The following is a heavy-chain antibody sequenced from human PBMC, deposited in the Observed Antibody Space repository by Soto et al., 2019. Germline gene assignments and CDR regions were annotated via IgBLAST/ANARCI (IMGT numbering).Heavy chain of an antibody. V-gene: IGHV4-30-2*01. CDR2: IYHSVST. J-gene: IGHJ4*02. CDR1: GGSISSGGYS. CDR3: ARVPDY. Sequence: QLQLLESGSGLVKPSQTLSLTCAVSGGSISSGGYSWSWIRQPPGKGPEYIGYIYHSVSTYYNPSLKSRVTISVDRSKNQFSLRLSSVTAADTAVYYCARVPDYWGQGTLVTVSS.